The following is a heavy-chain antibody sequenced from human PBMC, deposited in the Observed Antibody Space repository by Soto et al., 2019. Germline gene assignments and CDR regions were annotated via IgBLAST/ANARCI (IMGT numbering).Heavy chain of an antibody. CDR3: ALSLQEYYYYYYMDV. J-gene: IGHJ6*03. CDR1: GYTLTELA. Sequence: GASVKVSCKVSGYTLTELAIHWVRQAPGKGPEWMGGMNPEGGDTVYAQKFQGRVTMTRNTSTNTAYMELSSLRSEDTAVYYCALSLQEYYYYYYMDVWGKGTTVTVSS. CDR2: MNPEGGDT. V-gene: IGHV1-24*01.